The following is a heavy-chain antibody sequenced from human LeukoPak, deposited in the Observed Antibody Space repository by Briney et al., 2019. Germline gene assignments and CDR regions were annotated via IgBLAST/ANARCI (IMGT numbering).Heavy chain of an antibody. D-gene: IGHD7-27*01. CDR2: IYYSGST. V-gene: IGHV4-39*07. CDR1: GGSISSNSDG. CDR3: ARLLTGWFDH. Sequence: PSETLSLACTVSGGSISSNSDGWGRIREPRGKGLEWIGTIYYSGSTYYNPSFKSRVIISVDTSKNQFSLKFSSVTAADTAVYYCARLLTGWFDHWGQGTLVTVSS. J-gene: IGHJ5*02.